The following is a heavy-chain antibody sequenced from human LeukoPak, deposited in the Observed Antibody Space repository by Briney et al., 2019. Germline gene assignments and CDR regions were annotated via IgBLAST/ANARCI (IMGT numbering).Heavy chain of an antibody. D-gene: IGHD2-15*01. CDR1: GVTFNTYE. CDR3: AKSPVSSCRGSFCYPFDY. Sequence: GGSLRLSCAASGVTFNTYEMTWVRQAPGKGLEWVSATSGSDHGTYYADSVKGRFTISRDNSRNTLYLQMNTLRAEDTAVYFCAKSPVSSCRGSFCYPFDYWGQGNLVTVSS. CDR2: TSGSDHGT. J-gene: IGHJ4*02. V-gene: IGHV3-23*01.